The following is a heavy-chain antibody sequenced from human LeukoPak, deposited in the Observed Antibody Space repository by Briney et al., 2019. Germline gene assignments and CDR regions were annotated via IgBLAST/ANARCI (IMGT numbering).Heavy chain of an antibody. CDR1: GGSFSGYY. Sequence: SETLSLTCAVYGGSFSGYYWSWIRQPPGKGLEWIGEINHSGSTNYNPSLKSRVTISVDTSKNQFSLKLSSVTAADTAVYYCARRGYDYVWGSYRYTFFDYWGQGTLVTVSS. J-gene: IGHJ4*02. CDR3: ARRGYDYVWGSYRYTFFDY. D-gene: IGHD3-16*02. V-gene: IGHV4-34*01. CDR2: INHSGST.